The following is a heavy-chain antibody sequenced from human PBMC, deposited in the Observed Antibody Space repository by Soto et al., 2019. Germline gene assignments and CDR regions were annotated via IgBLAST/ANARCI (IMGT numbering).Heavy chain of an antibody. V-gene: IGHV3-7*01. Sequence: GGSLRLSCAASGFTFSSYWMSWVRQAPGKGLEWVANIKQDGSEKYYVDSVKGRFTISRDNARNSLYLQMNSLRAEDTAVYYCARESGLRTYYDFWSGYRSNAFDIWGQGTMVTVSS. CDR3: ARESGLRTYYDFWSGYRSNAFDI. CDR1: GFTFSSYW. J-gene: IGHJ3*02. CDR2: IKQDGSEK. D-gene: IGHD3-3*01.